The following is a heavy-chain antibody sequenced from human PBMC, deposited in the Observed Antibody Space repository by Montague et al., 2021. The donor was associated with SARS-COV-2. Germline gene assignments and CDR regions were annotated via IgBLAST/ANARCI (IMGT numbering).Heavy chain of an antibody. CDR2: VFYSGNT. V-gene: IGHV4-59*02. CDR3: ARGISKTTVEV. Sequence: SETLSLTCTVSIGSVDHYYWMWIRHPPGKGLEWIGYVFYSGNTAYNPSLQRRATISVDRSTYQFSLRVTSVTAADTAIYYCARGISKTTVEVWGQGTTVTVSS. CDR1: IGSVDHYY. D-gene: IGHD2-21*01. J-gene: IGHJ6*02.